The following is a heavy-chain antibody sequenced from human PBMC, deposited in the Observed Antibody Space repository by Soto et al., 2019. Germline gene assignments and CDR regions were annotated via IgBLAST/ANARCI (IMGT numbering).Heavy chain of an antibody. D-gene: IGHD3-22*01. CDR3: ALRSMAVVPEY. V-gene: IGHV4-59*01. CDR1: GDSISSYY. J-gene: IGHJ4*02. Sequence: QVQLQESGPGLVKPSETLSLTCAVSGDSISSYYCMWIRQPPGKGLESIGYLYYGRSANYNPSLRXRFTXSXHTSTNQCALTLSSMTAADTAVYYCALRSMAVVPEYWGQGTLVTVSS. CDR2: LYYGRSA.